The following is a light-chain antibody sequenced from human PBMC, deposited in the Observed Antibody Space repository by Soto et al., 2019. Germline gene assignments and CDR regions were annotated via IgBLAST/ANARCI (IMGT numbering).Light chain of an antibody. CDR3: QQFNNWPRT. J-gene: IGKJ1*01. V-gene: IGKV3-15*01. CDR2: DAS. Sequence: DIVMTQSPSALSVSPGERAPLSCRAGQGVTTNFAWYQQKPGQAPRLLIYDASTRATGIPARFSGSGSGTEFTLTISSLQSEDFAVYYCQQFNNWPRTFGQGTKVDI. CDR1: QGVTTN.